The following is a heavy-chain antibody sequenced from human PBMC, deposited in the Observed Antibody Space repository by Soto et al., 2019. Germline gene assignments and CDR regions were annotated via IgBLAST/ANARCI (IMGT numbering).Heavy chain of an antibody. Sequence: SGPTLVNPTQTLTLTCAFSGFSLTTSGVGVDWIRQPPGKPLEWLALIFWNDDKRYTPSLRSRLTITKDTSKNQVVLIMTNMDPADTATYYCAHTKAYYDDDSGHYFADYWGQGTLVTVSS. CDR1: GFSLTTSGVG. V-gene: IGHV2-5*01. D-gene: IGHD3-22*01. CDR2: IFWNDDK. CDR3: AHTKAYYDDDSGHYFADY. J-gene: IGHJ4*02.